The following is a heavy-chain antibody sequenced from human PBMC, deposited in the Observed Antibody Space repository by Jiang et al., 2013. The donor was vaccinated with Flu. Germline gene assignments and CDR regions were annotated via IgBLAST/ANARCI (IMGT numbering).Heavy chain of an antibody. Sequence: GLVKPSQTLSLTCTVSVAPSAVVITTGAGSASPHGKGLEWIGYIYYSGSTYYNPSLKSRVTISVDTSKNQFSLKLSSVTAADTAVYYCARWCFEYYDSSGYSMNWFDPWGQRTLVTVSS. D-gene: IGHD3-22*01. V-gene: IGHV4-30-4*08. J-gene: IGHJ5*02. CDR2: IYYSGST. CDR1: VAPSAVVITT. CDR3: ARWCFEYYDSSGYSMNWFDP.